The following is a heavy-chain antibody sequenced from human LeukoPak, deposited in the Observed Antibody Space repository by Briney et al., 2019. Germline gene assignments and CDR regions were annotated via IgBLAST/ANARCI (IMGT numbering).Heavy chain of an antibody. CDR2: INPNSGGT. Sequence: ASVKVSCKASGYTFTGYYMHWVRQAPGQGLEWMGWINPNSGGTNYAQKFQGWVTMTRDTSISTAYMELSRLRTEDTALYYCAKDVEGGYFDYWGQGTLVTVSS. CDR1: GYTFTGYY. J-gene: IGHJ4*02. V-gene: IGHV1-2*04. D-gene: IGHD3-16*01. CDR3: AKDVEGGYFDY.